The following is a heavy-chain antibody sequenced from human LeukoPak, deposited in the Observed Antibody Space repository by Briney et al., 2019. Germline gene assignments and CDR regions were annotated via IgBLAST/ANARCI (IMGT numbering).Heavy chain of an antibody. CDR1: GYTFTGYY. V-gene: IGHV1-2*02. J-gene: IGHJ5*02. D-gene: IGHD2-15*01. Sequence: ASVKVSCKASGYTFTGYYIHWVRQAPGQGLEWMGWINPTSGGTNYAQKFQGRVTMTRDTSISTAYMELSRLRSDGTAVYYCARHVGYSNWFDPWGQGTLVTVSS. CDR3: ARHVGYSNWFDP. CDR2: INPTSGGT.